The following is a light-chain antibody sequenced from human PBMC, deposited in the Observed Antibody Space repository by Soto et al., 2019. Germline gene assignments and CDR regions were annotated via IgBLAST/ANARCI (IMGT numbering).Light chain of an antibody. Sequence: IVLTQSPGTLSLSPRERATLSCRASQSIFNSYLAWYQQKPGQAPRLLVYGASCRATGIPDRFSGSGSGTDFTLTISRLEPEDFAVYYCQQYGGSPFTFGQGTRLEIK. CDR2: GAS. J-gene: IGKJ2*01. CDR1: QSIFNSY. V-gene: IGKV3-20*01. CDR3: QQYGGSPFT.